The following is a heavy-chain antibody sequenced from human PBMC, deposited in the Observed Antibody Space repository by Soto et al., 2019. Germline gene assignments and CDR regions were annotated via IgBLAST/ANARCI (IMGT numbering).Heavy chain of an antibody. J-gene: IGHJ4*02. CDR1: GGSINNHY. D-gene: IGHD7-27*01. CDR3: ARANWYSEY. CDR2: SYYTGST. V-gene: IGHV4-59*11. Sequence: QVHLQESGPGLVKPSETLSLTCTVSGGSINNHYWSWIRQPPGKGLECIGYSYYTGSTNYNPSLTSRVTMSVDTSKHHCSLTLTSLTAADTAIYYCARANWYSEYWGQGTLVTVSS.